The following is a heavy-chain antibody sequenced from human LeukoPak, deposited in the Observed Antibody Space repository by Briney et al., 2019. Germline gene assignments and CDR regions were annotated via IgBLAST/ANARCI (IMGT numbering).Heavy chain of an antibody. D-gene: IGHD2-2*01. V-gene: IGHV3-30*02. J-gene: IGHJ4*02. CDR2: IRNDGRNK. CDR1: GFTFSNYA. Sequence: GGSLRLSCAASGFTFSNYAMSWVRQAPGKGLEWVAFIRNDGRNKYYAESLKGRFTVSRDNSKNTLYLQIDSLGDEDTGVYYCAKDSSTSCHDWGQGTQVTVSS. CDR3: AKDSSTSCHD.